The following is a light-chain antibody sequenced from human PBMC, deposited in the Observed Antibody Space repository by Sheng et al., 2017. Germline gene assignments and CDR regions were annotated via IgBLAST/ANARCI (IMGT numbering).Light chain of an antibody. CDR3: QHYMICSA. J-gene: IGKJ2*01. CDR2: EAS. Sequence: DIQMAQSPAALSASVGDRVTISCRASQSISTWLAWYQQKPGKAPKLLIYEASDLESGVPSRFSGSGSGTEFTLTINSLQPDDSATYYCQHYMICSAFGQGTKLEIK. CDR1: QSISTW. V-gene: IGKV1-5*03.